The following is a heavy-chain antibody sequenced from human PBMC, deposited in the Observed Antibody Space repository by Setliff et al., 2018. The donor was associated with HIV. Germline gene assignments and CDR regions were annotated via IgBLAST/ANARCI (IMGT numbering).Heavy chain of an antibody. V-gene: IGHV1-18*01. Sequence: GASVKVSCKASGYTFMSYGISWVRQAPGQGLEWMGWISGYNGNTKYVQKLQGRVTMTTDTSTRTVYMELRSLRHDDAAEYFCARVPYRSAWFSGGHDAFDVWGQGTMVTVSS. J-gene: IGHJ3*01. CDR2: ISGYNGNT. CDR3: ARVPYRSAWFSGGHDAFDV. D-gene: IGHD6-19*01. CDR1: GYTFMSYG.